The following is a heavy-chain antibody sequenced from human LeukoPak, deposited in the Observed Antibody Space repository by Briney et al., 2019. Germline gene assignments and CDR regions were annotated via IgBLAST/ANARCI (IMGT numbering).Heavy chain of an antibody. Sequence: GGSLRLSCAAPGFTVSSNYMSWVRQAPGKGLEWVSVIYSGGSTYYADSVKGRFTISRHNSKNTLYLQMNSLRAEDTAVYYCAATSVVVPASYYYYGMDVWGQGTTVTVSS. J-gene: IGHJ6*02. CDR2: IYSGGST. D-gene: IGHD2-2*01. CDR3: AATSVVVPASYYYYGMDV. V-gene: IGHV3-53*04. CDR1: GFTVSSNY.